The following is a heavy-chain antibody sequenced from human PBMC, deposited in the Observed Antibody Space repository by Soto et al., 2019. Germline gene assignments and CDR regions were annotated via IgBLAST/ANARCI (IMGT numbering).Heavy chain of an antibody. Sequence: SETLSLTCAVSGGSISSSNWWQWVRQPPGKGLEWIGEILHSVTTNYNPSLKSRVAISVDKSKNQFSLKLNSVTAADTAVYYCARVRQYCSATSCYLDPWGQGTMMTFYS. V-gene: IGHV4-4*02. CDR3: ARVRQYCSATSCYLDP. CDR2: ILHSVTT. D-gene: IGHD2-2*01. J-gene: IGHJ5*02. CDR1: GGSISSSNW.